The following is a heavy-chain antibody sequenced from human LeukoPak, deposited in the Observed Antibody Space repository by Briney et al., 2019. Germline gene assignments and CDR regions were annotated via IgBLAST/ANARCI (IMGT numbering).Heavy chain of an antibody. D-gene: IGHD3-22*01. CDR3: ARLYYDSSGYYRDY. Sequence: EASVKVSRKASGYTFTSYGISWVRQAPGQGLEWMGWISAYNGNTNYAQKLQGRVTMTTDTSTSTAYMELRSLRSDDTAVYYCARLYYDSSGYYRDYWGQGTLVTVSS. CDR2: ISAYNGNT. CDR1: GYTFTSYG. J-gene: IGHJ4*02. V-gene: IGHV1-18*01.